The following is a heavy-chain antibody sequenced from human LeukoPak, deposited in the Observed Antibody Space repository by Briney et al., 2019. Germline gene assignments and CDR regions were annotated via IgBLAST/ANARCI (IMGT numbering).Heavy chain of an antibody. CDR3: ARDRLTSEIYLFDY. J-gene: IGHJ4*02. V-gene: IGHV3-48*01. D-gene: IGHD1-26*01. Sequence: GGSLRLSCAASAFTFSDYSMNWVRQAPGKGLEWISYISGRSSTIYYADSVRGRFTISRDNAKNSMYLQMNSLRAEDTAVYYCARDRLTSEIYLFDYWGQGTLVTVSS. CDR1: AFTFSDYS. CDR2: ISGRSSTI.